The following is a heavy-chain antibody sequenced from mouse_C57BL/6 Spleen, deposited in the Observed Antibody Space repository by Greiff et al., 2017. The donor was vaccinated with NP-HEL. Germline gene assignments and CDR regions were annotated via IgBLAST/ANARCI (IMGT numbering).Heavy chain of an antibody. CDR1: GYTFTSYG. J-gene: IGHJ3*01. CDR3: ANLLSTGGFAY. D-gene: IGHD2-1*01. V-gene: IGHV1-81*01. CDR2: IYPRSGNT. Sequence: VKLMEPGAELARPGASVKLSCKASGYTFTSYGISWVKQRTGQGLEWIGEIYPRSGNTYYNEKFKGKATLTADKSSSTAYMELRSLTSEDSAVYFCANLLSTGGFAYWGQGTLVTVSA.